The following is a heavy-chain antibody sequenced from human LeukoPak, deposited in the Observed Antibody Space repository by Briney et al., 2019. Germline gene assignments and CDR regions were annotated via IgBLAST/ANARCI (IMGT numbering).Heavy chain of an antibody. Sequence: SSETLSLTCTVSGGSINSGSYYWSWIRQPAGKGLEWIGRIYTSGSTNYNPSLKSRVTISVDTSKNQFSLKLNSVTAADTAVYYCAGAYCGGDCYSGRAFDIWGQGTMVTVSS. D-gene: IGHD2-21*02. CDR2: IYTSGST. J-gene: IGHJ3*02. CDR1: GGSINSGSYY. V-gene: IGHV4-61*02. CDR3: AGAYCGGDCYSGRAFDI.